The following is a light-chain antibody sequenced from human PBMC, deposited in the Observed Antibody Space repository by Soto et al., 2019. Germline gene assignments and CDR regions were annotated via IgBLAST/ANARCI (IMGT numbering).Light chain of an antibody. J-gene: IGLJ2*01. CDR2: EVN. Sequence: QSALTQPPSASGSPGQSVTISCTGTSSDVGGHDYVSWYQQHPGKVPKLMIYEVNKRPSGVPDRFSGSKFGNTASLTVSGLQAEDEADYYCISYVTGNSLIFGGGTKLTVL. CDR3: ISYVTGNSLI. CDR1: SSDVGGHDY. V-gene: IGLV2-8*01.